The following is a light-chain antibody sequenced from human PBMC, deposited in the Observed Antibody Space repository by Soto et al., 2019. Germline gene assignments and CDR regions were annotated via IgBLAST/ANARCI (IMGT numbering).Light chain of an antibody. CDR1: QSISSY. CDR2: AAS. J-gene: IGKJ2*01. CDR3: QQSYSTPYT. Sequence: DIQMTQSPSSLSSSLVDIVTITFRASQSISSYLNWYQQKPGKAPKLLIYAASSLQSGVPSRFSGSGSGTDFTLTISSLQPEDFATYYCQQSYSTPYTFGQGTKVDIK. V-gene: IGKV1-39*01.